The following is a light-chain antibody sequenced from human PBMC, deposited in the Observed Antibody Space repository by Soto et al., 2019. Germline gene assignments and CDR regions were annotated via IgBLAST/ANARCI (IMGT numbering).Light chain of an antibody. CDR3: QQYKSYSPYT. CDR2: KAS. Sequence: DIQMTQSPSTLSASVGDRVTITCRASQSISSWLAWYQQKPGKAPKLLIYKASSLESGVPSRFSGSGSGTEFTLTISSLQPDDVATYYCQQYKSYSPYTFGRGPKLEIK. J-gene: IGKJ2*01. CDR1: QSISSW. V-gene: IGKV1-5*03.